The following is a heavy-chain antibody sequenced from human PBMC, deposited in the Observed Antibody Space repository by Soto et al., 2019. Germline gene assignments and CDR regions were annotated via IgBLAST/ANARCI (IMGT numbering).Heavy chain of an antibody. J-gene: IGHJ5*01. Sequence: QVHLQESGPGLVAPSGTLSLTCTVSGGSVRAPDWWNWVRQSPDKGLEWIAEVHISGHSNYNPSLRSRVSVSIDSSKNQFYLNLNSVTAAVTAIYYCARVRQGCSASNCYFDPWGQGTQVTISS. CDR2: VHISGHS. CDR1: GGSVRAPDW. V-gene: IGHV4-4*02. D-gene: IGHD6-25*01. CDR3: ARVRQGCSASNCYFDP.